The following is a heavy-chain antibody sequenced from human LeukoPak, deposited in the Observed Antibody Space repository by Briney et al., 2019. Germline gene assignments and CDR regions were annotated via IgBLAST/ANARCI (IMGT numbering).Heavy chain of an antibody. CDR3: AREGQYCSSSACQFDY. J-gene: IGHJ4*02. Sequence: GGSLRLSCEASGFTFSSHDMIWVRPAPGKGLEWVSDIGGRDSRINYANSVKGRFTISRDNSKNTVYLQMNSLRVEDTAIYYCAREGQYCSSSACQFDYWGQGTLVTVSS. CDR2: IGGRDSRI. CDR1: GFTFSSHD. V-gene: IGHV3-23*01. D-gene: IGHD2-2*01.